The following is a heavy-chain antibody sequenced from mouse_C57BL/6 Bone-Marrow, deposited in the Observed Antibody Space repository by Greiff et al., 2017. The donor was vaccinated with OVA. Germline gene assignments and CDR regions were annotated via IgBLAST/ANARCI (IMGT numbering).Heavy chain of an antibody. CDR3: ARKGIDDEYFDV. Sequence: VQLQQSGPGLVQPSQSLSITCTVSGFSLTSYGVHWVRQSPGKGLEWLGVIWSGGSTDHNAAFISRLSISKDNSKSQVFFKMNSLQADDTAIYYCARKGIDDEYFDVWGTGTTVTVSS. CDR2: IWSGGST. D-gene: IGHD2-12*01. CDR1: GFSLTSYG. J-gene: IGHJ1*03. V-gene: IGHV2-2*01.